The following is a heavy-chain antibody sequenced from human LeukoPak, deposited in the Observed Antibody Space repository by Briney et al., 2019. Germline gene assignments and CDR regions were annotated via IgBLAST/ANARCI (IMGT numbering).Heavy chain of an antibody. Sequence: PGGSLRLSCAASGFTFSSYGMHWVRQAPGKGLEWVAVISYDGSNKYYADSVKGRFTISRDNSKNTLYLQMNSLRAEDTAVYYCAKGVYSSSWMFDYWGQGTLVTVSS. D-gene: IGHD6-13*01. V-gene: IGHV3-30*18. CDR3: AKGVYSSSWMFDY. J-gene: IGHJ4*02. CDR1: GFTFSSYG. CDR2: ISYDGSNK.